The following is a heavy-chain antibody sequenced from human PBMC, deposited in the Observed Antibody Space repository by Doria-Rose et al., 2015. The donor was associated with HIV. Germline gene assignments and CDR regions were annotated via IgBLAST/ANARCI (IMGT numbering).Heavy chain of an antibody. D-gene: IGHD6-13*01. Sequence: QITLKESGPVLVKPTETLTLTCTVSGVSLSSPGMGVSWIRQHPGKALEWLANHFSDDERSYKTSLNSRLTISRGTSKSQVVLTMTDMDPVDTATYYCARIKSSRWYHKYYFDFWGQGTLVIVSA. CDR2: HFSDDER. CDR1: GVSLSSPGMG. J-gene: IGHJ4*02. V-gene: IGHV2-26*01. CDR3: ARIKSSRWYHKYYFDF.